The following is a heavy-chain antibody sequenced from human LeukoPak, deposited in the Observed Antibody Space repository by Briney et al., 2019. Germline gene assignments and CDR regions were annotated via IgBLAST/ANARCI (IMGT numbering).Heavy chain of an antibody. CDR1: RVSFSGYY. D-gene: IGHD6-13*01. V-gene: IGHV4-34*12. J-gene: IGHJ6*03. CDR2: IIHSGST. CDR3: ARRVAAAGTSGWVYYYYYMDV. Sequence: SETLSLTCAVYRVSFSGYYCSWIRQPPGKGLEWIGEIIHSGSTNYNPSLKSRVTISVDTSKNQFSLKLSSVTAADTAVYYCARRVAAAGTSGWVYYYYYMDVWGKGTTVTVSS.